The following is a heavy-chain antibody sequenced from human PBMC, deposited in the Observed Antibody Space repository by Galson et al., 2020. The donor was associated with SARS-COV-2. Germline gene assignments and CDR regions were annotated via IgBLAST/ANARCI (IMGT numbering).Heavy chain of an antibody. V-gene: IGHV4-39*07. Sequence: ASETLSLTCTVSGGSISSSSYYWGWIRQPPGKGLEWIGSIYYSGSTYYNPSLKSRVTISVDTSKNQFSLKLSSVTAADTAVYYCARDGSDGSGSYYVYWGQGTLVTVSS. D-gene: IGHD3-10*01. CDR1: GGSISSSSYY. CDR3: ARDGSDGSGSYYVY. CDR2: IYYSGST. J-gene: IGHJ4*02.